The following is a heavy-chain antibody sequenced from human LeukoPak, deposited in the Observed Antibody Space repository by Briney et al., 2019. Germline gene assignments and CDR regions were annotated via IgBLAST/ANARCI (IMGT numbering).Heavy chain of an antibody. V-gene: IGHV4-30-2*01. CDR3: ASNAAGWFGFDP. J-gene: IGHJ5*02. CDR1: GGSISSGGYS. D-gene: IGHD3-10*01. CDR2: IYHSGST. Sequence: SQTLSLTCAVSGGSISSGGYSWSWIRQPPGKGLEWIGYIYHSGSTYYIPSLKSRVTISVDRSKNQFSLKLSSVTAADTAVYYCASNAAGWFGFDPWGQGTLVTVSS.